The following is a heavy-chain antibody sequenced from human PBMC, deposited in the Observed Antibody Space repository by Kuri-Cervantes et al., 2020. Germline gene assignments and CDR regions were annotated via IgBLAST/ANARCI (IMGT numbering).Heavy chain of an antibody. CDR2: IYYSGST. CDR3: ARGHRITIFGVVRPKSAFDI. Sequence: GSLRLSCTVSGGSVSSGSYYWSWIRQPPGKGLEWIGYIYYSGSTNYNPSLKSRVTISVDKSKNQFSLKLNSVTAADTAVYYCARGHRITIFGVVRPKSAFDIWGQGTMVTVSS. V-gene: IGHV4-61*01. J-gene: IGHJ3*02. CDR1: GGSVSSGSYY. D-gene: IGHD3-3*01.